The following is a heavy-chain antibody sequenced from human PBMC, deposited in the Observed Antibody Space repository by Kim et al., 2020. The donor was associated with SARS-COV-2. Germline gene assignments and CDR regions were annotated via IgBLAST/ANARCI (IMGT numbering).Heavy chain of an antibody. J-gene: IGHJ3*02. CDR3: ARSVAGSAFDI. D-gene: IGHD6-19*01. V-gene: IGHV3-11*03. Sequence: KNYADSVKGRCTISRDNAKNSLYLQMNSLRAEDTAVYYCARSVAGSAFDIWGQGTMVTVSS. CDR2: K.